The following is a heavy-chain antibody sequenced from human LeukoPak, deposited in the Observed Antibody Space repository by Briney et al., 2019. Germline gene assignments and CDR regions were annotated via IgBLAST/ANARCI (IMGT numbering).Heavy chain of an antibody. Sequence: GGSLRLSCGGSGFIFDDYAMHWVRQAPGKGLEWVSGVNWNSGAIDYAESVKGRFTISRDNAKNSLYLQMNSLRTEDTALYFCARDRAYSYGYTYFDLWGRGTLVTVSS. CDR1: GFIFDDYA. CDR3: ARDRAYSYGYTYFDL. D-gene: IGHD5-18*01. CDR2: VNWNSGAI. V-gene: IGHV3-9*01. J-gene: IGHJ2*01.